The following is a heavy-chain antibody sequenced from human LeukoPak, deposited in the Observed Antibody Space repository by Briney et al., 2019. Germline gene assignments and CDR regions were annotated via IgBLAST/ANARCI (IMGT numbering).Heavy chain of an antibody. CDR3: ARAELYTAMVPNFDY. Sequence: GGSLRLSCAASGFIFSNYAMHWVRQAPGKGLELVTVISYDGSNKYYADSVKGRFTISRDNSKNTLYLQMNSLRAEDTAVYYCARAELYTAMVPNFDYWGQGTLVTVSS. CDR1: GFIFSNYA. CDR2: ISYDGSNK. V-gene: IGHV3-30*04. J-gene: IGHJ4*02. D-gene: IGHD5-18*01.